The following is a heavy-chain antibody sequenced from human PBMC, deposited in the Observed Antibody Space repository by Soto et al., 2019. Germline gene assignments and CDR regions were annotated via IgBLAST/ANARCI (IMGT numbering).Heavy chain of an antibody. V-gene: IGHV4-4*07. D-gene: IGHD1-26*01. J-gene: IGHJ4*02. CDR2: IYSSGSA. CDR1: RASIYTYS. CDR3: ATIVGANDY. Sequence: SETLSLTCTVSRASIYTYSWTWIRQPAGKGLQWIGHIYSSGSANYSPSLKSRVSMSVDSSKNQISLKLSSVTAADTAVYYCATIVGANDYWGQGTLVTVSS.